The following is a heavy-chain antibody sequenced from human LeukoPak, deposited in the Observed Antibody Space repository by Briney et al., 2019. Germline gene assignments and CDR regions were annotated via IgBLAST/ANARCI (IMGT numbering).Heavy chain of an antibody. Sequence: SETLSLTCAVYGGSFSGYYWGWLRQPPGKGLEWIGSMSYSGDAYYKPSLKSRVTISVDTSKNQFSLNLTSVTAADTAMYYCARVTVMVAAFSAFDLWGQGEMVTVAS. D-gene: IGHD2-15*01. CDR1: GGSFSGYY. CDR2: MSYSGDA. J-gene: IGHJ3*01. V-gene: IGHV4-34*01. CDR3: ARVTVMVAAFSAFDL.